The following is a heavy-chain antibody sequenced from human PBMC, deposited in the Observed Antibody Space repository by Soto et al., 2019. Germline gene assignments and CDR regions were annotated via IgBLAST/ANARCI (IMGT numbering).Heavy chain of an antibody. V-gene: IGHV1-24*01. Sequence: ASVKVSCKVSGYTLTELSMHWVRQAPGKGLEWMGGFDPEDGETIYAQKFQGRVTMTEDTSTDTAYMELSSLRSEDTAVYYCATGEKTLDTMAYWGQGTLVTVSS. CDR2: FDPEDGET. CDR3: ATGEKTLDTMAY. J-gene: IGHJ4*02. D-gene: IGHD3-10*01. CDR1: GYTLTELS.